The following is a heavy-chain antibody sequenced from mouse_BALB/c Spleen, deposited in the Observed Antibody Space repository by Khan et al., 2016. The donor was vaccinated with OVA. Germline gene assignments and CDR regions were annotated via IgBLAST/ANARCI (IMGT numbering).Heavy chain of an antibody. V-gene: IGHV5-6*01. Sequence: EVQLQESGGDLVKPGGSLRLSCAASGFTFSTYGMSWVRQFPDKRLEWVAPINSDGYYIYYPDTVKGRFTISRNNAENTLYLQMSSLKSEDTAIYYCASNLTGSFAYWGQGTLVTVSA. CDR3: ASNLTGSFAY. CDR2: INSDGYYI. CDR1: GFTFSTYG. D-gene: IGHD4-1*01. J-gene: IGHJ3*01.